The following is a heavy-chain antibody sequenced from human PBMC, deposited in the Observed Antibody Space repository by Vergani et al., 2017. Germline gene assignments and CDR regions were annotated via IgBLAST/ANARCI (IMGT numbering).Heavy chain of an antibody. CDR1: GGTFSSYA. V-gene: IGHV1-69*01. J-gene: IGHJ3*02. D-gene: IGHD2-15*01. CDR2: IIPIFGTA. Sequence: QVQLVQSGAEVKKPGSSVKVSCKASGGTFSSYAISWVRQAPGQGLEWMGGIIPIFGTANYAQKFQGRVTITADESTSTVDMELSSLRSEDTAVYYCAGIGYCSGGSCYSAGQAFDIWGQGTMVTVSS. CDR3: AGIGYCSGGSCYSAGQAFDI.